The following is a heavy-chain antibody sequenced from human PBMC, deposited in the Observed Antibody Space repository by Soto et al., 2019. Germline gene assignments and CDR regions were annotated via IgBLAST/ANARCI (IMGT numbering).Heavy chain of an antibody. D-gene: IGHD1-26*01. CDR2: TYYRSKWYN. Sequence: PSQTLSLTCAISGDSVSSNSATWNWIRQSPSRGLEWLGRTYYRSKWYNDYAVSVKSRITINPDTSKNQFSLQLNSVTPEDTAVYYCARGSEWELLPSTFDYWGQGTLVTVSS. CDR1: GDSVSSNSAT. CDR3: ARGSEWELLPSTFDY. J-gene: IGHJ4*02. V-gene: IGHV6-1*01.